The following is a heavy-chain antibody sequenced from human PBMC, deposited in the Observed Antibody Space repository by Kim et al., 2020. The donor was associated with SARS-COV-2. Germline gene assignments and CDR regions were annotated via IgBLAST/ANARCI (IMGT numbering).Heavy chain of an antibody. V-gene: IGHV3-33*01. CDR2: IWYDGSNK. Sequence: GGSLRLSCAASGFTFSSYGMHWVRQAPGKGLEWVAVIWYDGSNKYYADSVKGRFTISRDNSKNTLYLQMNSLRAEDTAVYYCARDRGVKARALKGGLDYWGQGTLVTVSS. CDR1: GFTFSSYG. J-gene: IGHJ4*02. D-gene: IGHD3-16*01. CDR3: ARDRGVKARALKGGLDY.